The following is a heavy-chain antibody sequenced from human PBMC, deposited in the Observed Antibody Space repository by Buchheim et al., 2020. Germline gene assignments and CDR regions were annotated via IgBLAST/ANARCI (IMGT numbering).Heavy chain of an antibody. V-gene: IGHV3-30*18. CDR1: GFTFSSCG. Sequence: QVQLVESGGGVVQPGRSLRLSCAASGFTFSSCGMHWVRQAPGKGLEWVAVISYDGSNKYYADSVKGRFTISRDNSKNTLYLQMNSLRAEDTAVYYCAKDRGYSYGSYFDYWGQGTL. J-gene: IGHJ4*02. CDR2: ISYDGSNK. CDR3: AKDRGYSYGSYFDY. D-gene: IGHD5-18*01.